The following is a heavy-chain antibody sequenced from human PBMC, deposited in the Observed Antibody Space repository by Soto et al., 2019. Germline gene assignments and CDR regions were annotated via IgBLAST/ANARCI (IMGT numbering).Heavy chain of an antibody. Sequence: PWGSLRLSCAASGFMFSDYSMNWVRQAPGRGLEWVSYISSSSVTIHYADSVEGRFAISRDNAKNSLYLKMNSLTVEHTAVYYRAIAYNDFWSGHFDYCGKLDLVPVSS. CDR3: AIAYNDFWSGHFDY. J-gene: IGHJ4*02. CDR2: ISSSSVTI. D-gene: IGHD3-3*01. CDR1: GFMFSDYS. V-gene: IGHV3-48*01.